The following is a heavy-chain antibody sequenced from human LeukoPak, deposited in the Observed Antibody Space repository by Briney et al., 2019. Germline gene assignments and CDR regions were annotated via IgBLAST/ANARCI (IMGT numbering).Heavy chain of an antibody. Sequence: PSETLSRTCTVSGGFISSSSYYWGWIRQPPGKGLEWIGSIYYSGSTYYNPSLKSRVTISVDTSKNQFSLKLSSVTAADTAVYYCARVSQGDYYDSSGYPTPGYFQHWGQGTLVTVSS. CDR2: IYYSGST. CDR3: ARVSQGDYYDSSGYPTPGYFQH. CDR1: GGFISSSSYY. V-gene: IGHV4-39*07. D-gene: IGHD3-22*01. J-gene: IGHJ1*01.